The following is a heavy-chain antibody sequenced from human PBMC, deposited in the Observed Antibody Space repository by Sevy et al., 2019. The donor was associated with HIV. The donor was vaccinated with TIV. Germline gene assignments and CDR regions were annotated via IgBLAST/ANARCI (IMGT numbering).Heavy chain of an antibody. D-gene: IGHD2-2*01. V-gene: IGHV5-51*01. Sequence: GESLKISCKGSGYSFTSYWIGWVRQMPGKGLEWMGIIYPGDSDTRYSPSFQGQVTISADKSNSNANLQWGSLKASDTAIYYCARHLVSDIVVVPAAMSGVGWFDPWGQGTLVTVSS. CDR3: ARHLVSDIVVVPAAMSGVGWFDP. J-gene: IGHJ5*02. CDR2: IYPGDSDT. CDR1: GYSFTSYW.